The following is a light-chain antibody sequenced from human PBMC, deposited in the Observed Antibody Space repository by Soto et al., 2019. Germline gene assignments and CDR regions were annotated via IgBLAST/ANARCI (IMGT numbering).Light chain of an antibody. CDR3: QQHNSYPIT. CDR1: QGINGW. Sequence: DIQMTQSPSSLSASVGDRVTITCRPSQGINGWLAWYQQQPGKAPKLLIYYASRWESGVPSRFSGSGSGTEFTLTISSLQPDDFAAYYCQQHNSYPITFGQGTRLEIK. J-gene: IGKJ5*01. V-gene: IGKV1-12*01. CDR2: YAS.